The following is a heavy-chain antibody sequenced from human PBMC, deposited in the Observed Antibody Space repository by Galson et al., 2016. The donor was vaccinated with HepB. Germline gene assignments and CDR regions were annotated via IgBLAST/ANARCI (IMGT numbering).Heavy chain of an antibody. CDR1: GYSFSTFG. CDR2: IGAFNGET. V-gene: IGHV1-18*01. D-gene: IGHD3-10*01. CDR3: ARDRGFDEDTFDM. J-gene: IGHJ3*02. Sequence: SVKVSCKASGYSFSTFGISWVRQAPGQGLEWMGWIGAFNGETNYAERFQGRVTMTTDTSTSTAYMELRRLRPDDTAVYYGARDRGFDEDTFDMWGQGTMVNV.